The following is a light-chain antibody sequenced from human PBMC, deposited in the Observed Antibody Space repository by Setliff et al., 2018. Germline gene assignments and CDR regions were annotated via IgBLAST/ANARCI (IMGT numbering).Light chain of an antibody. CDR3: QHYDNLPLT. Sequence: IVMTQSPATLSVSPGGRATLSCRASQSVTDNLAWYQQKPGQAPRLLIYSSSTRAIGVPARFSGSGSGTEFTLTISSVQSEDFAVYYCQHYDNLPLTFGGGTKVDI. CDR2: SSS. J-gene: IGKJ4*01. CDR1: QSVTDN. V-gene: IGKV3-15*01.